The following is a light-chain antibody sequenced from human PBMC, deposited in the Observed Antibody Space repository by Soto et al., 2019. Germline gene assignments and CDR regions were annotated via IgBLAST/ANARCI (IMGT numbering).Light chain of an antibody. V-gene: IGKV3-15*01. CDR1: QSISSQ. J-gene: IGKJ1*01. CDR2: GTS. Sequence: EIVLTRSPATLSLSPGERATRSCRASQSISSQLAWYQQKPGQAPRLPIHGTSTRAAGIPARFSGSGSGTEFTLTISSLQSEDFAVYYCQQCDHWPRTFGQGTKVDI. CDR3: QQCDHWPRT.